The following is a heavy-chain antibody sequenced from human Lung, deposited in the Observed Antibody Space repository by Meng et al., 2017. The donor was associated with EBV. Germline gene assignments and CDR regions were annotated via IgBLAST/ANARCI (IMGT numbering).Heavy chain of an antibody. Sequence: QVQLQQWGAGLLKPSETLSLTCAVYGGSFSGYYWSWIRQPPGKGLEWIGEINHSGSTNYNPSLKSRVTISVDTSKNQFSLKLGSVTAADTAVYYCARLFQGGFDYWGQGTLVTVSS. CDR3: ARLFQGGFDY. D-gene: IGHD3-10*01. J-gene: IGHJ4*02. CDR2: INHSGST. V-gene: IGHV4-34*01. CDR1: GGSFSGYY.